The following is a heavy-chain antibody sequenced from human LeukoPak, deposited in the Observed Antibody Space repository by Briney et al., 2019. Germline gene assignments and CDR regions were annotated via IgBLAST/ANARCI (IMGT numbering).Heavy chain of an antibody. D-gene: IGHD3-16*02. CDR1: GYTFTGYY. CDR2: INPNSGGT. CDR3: ARGGGIMITFGGVIVDC. J-gene: IGHJ4*02. V-gene: IGHV1-2*02. Sequence: ASVKVSCKASGYTFTGYYMHWVRQAPGQGLEWMGWINPNSGGTNYAQKFQGRVTMTRDTSISTAYMELSRLRSDDTAVYYCARGGGIMITFGGVIVDCWGQGTLVTVSS.